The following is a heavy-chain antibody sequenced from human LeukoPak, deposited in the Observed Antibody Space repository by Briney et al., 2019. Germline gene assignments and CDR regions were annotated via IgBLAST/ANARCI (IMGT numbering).Heavy chain of an antibody. CDR3: SRGRVVSDYNCFD. J-gene: IGHJ5*02. CDR2: VNCVGYT. D-gene: IGHD6-25*01. V-gene: IGHV4-34*01. Sequence: SETLSLTCAVYGASFTSYSWSWIRQPPGKGLEWIGEVNCVGYTIYHPSLKSRVTISIDTSKNQFSFRLTAVTVDGRAVYCFSRGRVVSDYNCFD. CDR1: GASFTSYS.